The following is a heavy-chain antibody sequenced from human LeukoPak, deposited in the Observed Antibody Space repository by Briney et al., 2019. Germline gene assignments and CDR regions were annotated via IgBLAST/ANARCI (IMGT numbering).Heavy chain of an antibody. Sequence: SETLSLTCTVSGGSISSYYWSWIRQPPGKGLEWIGYIYYSGSTNYNPSLKSRVTISVDTSKNQFSLKLSSVTAADTAVYYCARGGYGSGSYYYYYYYGMDVWGQGTTVTVSS. CDR1: GGSISSYY. CDR2: IYYSGST. V-gene: IGHV4-59*01. D-gene: IGHD3-10*01. J-gene: IGHJ6*02. CDR3: ARGGYGSGSYYYYYYYGMDV.